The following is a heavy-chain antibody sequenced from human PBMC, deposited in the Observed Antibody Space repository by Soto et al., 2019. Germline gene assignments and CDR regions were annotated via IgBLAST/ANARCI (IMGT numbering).Heavy chain of an antibody. CDR2: LIPIFGTA. V-gene: IGHV1-69*01. D-gene: IGHD3-22*01. J-gene: IGHJ4*02. CDR1: GGTFSSYA. CDR3: ARSTHYYDSSGYPEDY. Sequence: QVQLVQSGAEVKKPGSSVKVSCKASGGTFSSYAISWVRQAPGQGLEWMGGLIPIFGTANYAQKFQGRVTITADESTSTAYMELSSLRSEDTAVYYCARSTHYYDSSGYPEDYWGQGTLVTVSS.